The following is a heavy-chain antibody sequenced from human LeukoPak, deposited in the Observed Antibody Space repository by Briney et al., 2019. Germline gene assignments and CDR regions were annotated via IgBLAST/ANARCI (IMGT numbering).Heavy chain of an antibody. V-gene: IGHV1-69*06. D-gene: IGHD2-2*01. CDR2: IIPIFGTA. CDR1: GGTFSSYA. CDR3: ARAGPYCSSTSCYAEIDY. Sequence: AASVKVSRKASGGTFSSYAISWVRQAPGQGLEWMGGIIPIFGTANYAQKFQGRVTITADKSTSTAYMELSSLRSEDTAVYYCARAGPYCSSTSCYAEIDYWGQGTLVTVSS. J-gene: IGHJ4*02.